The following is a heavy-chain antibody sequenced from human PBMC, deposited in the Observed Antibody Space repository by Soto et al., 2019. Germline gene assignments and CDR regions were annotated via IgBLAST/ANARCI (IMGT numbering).Heavy chain of an antibody. D-gene: IGHD2-2*02. CDR3: ARDRTRPRAAAIRAYYYYGMDV. CDR1: GFTFSSYA. V-gene: IGHV3-30-3*01. J-gene: IGHJ6*02. Sequence: GSLRLSCAASGFTFSSYAMHWVRQAPGKGLEWVAVISYDGSNKYYADSVKGRFTISRDNSKNTLYLQMNSLRAEDTAVYYCARDRTRPRAAAIRAYYYYGMDVWGQGTTVTVSS. CDR2: ISYDGSNK.